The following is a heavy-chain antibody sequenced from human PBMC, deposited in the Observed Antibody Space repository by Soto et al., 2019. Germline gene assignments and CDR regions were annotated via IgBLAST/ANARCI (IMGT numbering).Heavy chain of an antibody. D-gene: IGHD3-22*01. CDR2: ISSSSSYI. CDR1: GFTFSSYS. Sequence: PGGSLRLSCAASGFTFSSYSMNWVRQAPGKGLEWVSSISSSSSYIYYADSVKGRFTISRDNAKNSVYLQMNSLRAEDTAVYYCARVVYFDRSAYGLWGQGTMVTVSS. V-gene: IGHV3-21*01. J-gene: IGHJ3*01. CDR3: ARVVYFDRSAYGL.